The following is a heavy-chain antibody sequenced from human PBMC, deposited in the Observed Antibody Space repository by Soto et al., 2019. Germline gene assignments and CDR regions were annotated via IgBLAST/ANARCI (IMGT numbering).Heavy chain of an antibody. CDR3: ARDAETTRPYSHFDL. CDR2: MHTGGNEK. D-gene: IGHD6-6*01. V-gene: IGHV3-30*03. J-gene: IGHJ4*02. CDR1: GFTFSYYG. Sequence: QVQLVESGGGVVQPGGSLRLSCAASGFTFSYYGFHWVRQAPGKGLEWVAVMHTGGNEKYYVDSVKGRFTVSRDDSRNMVYLVLSGLRAEHTAEYFCARDAETTRPYSHFDLWGRRALVAVS.